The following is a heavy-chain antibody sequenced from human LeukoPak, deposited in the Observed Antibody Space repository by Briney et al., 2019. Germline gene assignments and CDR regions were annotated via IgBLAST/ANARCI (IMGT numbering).Heavy chain of an antibody. CDR3: ARVGYCSGGSCYSLSYGFQH. J-gene: IGHJ1*01. Sequence: GALRLSCAASGFTFNKYWMSWVRQAPGKGLEWVAKIKPDGSEKYYVDSVKGRFTISRDNAKNSLYLQMNSLRAEDTAVYYCARVGYCSGGSCYSLSYGFQHWGQGTLVTVSS. CDR1: GFTFNKYW. CDR2: IKPDGSEK. V-gene: IGHV3-7*01. D-gene: IGHD2-15*01.